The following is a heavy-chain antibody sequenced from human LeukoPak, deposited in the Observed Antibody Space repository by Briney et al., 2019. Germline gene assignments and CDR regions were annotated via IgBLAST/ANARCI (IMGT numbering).Heavy chain of an antibody. D-gene: IGHD3-16*01. J-gene: IGHJ4*02. Sequence: GGSLRLSCAPSGFTFSTHAMHWVRQAPGKGLEWVAFIRYDGSNKYYADSVKGRFTISRDNSKNTLYLQMNSLRAEDTAVYYCARPRPGWSSVMPYFDYWGQGTLVTVSS. V-gene: IGHV3-30*02. CDR1: GFTFSTHA. CDR2: IRYDGSNK. CDR3: ARPRPGWSSVMPYFDY.